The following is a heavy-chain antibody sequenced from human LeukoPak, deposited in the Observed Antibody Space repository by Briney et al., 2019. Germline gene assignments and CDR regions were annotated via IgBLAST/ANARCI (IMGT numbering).Heavy chain of an antibody. Sequence: PSETLSLTCTVSGGSISSYYWSWIRQPPGKGLEWIGYIYYSGSTNYNPSLKSRVTISVDTSKNQFSPKLSSVTAADTAVYYCASSDYYGSGSYYNPFDYWGQGTLVTVSS. CDR2: IYYSGST. CDR1: GGSISSYY. V-gene: IGHV4-59*01. J-gene: IGHJ4*02. CDR3: ASSDYYGSGSYYNPFDY. D-gene: IGHD3-10*01.